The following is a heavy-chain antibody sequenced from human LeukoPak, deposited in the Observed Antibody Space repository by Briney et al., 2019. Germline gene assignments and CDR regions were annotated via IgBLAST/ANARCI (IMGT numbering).Heavy chain of an antibody. CDR1: GGSFSGYY. CDR3: ARATTEGYCSSTSCLTIDY. V-gene: IGHV4-34*01. J-gene: IGHJ4*02. D-gene: IGHD2-2*01. Sequence: SETLSLTCAVYGGSFSGYYWSWIRQPPGKGLEWIGEINHSGSTNYNPSLKSRVTISVDTSKNQFSLKLSSVTAADTAVYYCARATTEGYCSSTSCLTIDYWGQGTLVTVSS. CDR2: INHSGST.